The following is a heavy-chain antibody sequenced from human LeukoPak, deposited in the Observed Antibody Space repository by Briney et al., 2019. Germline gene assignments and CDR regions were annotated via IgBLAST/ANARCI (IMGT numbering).Heavy chain of an antibody. D-gene: IGHD6-13*01. J-gene: IGHJ4*02. CDR3: AKVREVGSSSWVVVYFDY. CDR2: IKGWGGST. Sequence: GSLRLSFAGSGFTFCRYAIGWGRQAPGKGVGVVSSIKGWGGSTYYADSVKGRFTISRDNSKNTLYLQMNSLRAEDTAVYYCAKVREVGSSSWVVVYFDYWGQGTLVTVSS. CDR1: GFTFCRYA. V-gene: IGHV3-23*01.